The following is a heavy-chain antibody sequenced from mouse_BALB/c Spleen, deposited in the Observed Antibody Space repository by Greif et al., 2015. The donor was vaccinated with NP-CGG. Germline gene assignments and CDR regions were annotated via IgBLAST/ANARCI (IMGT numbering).Heavy chain of an antibody. J-gene: IGHJ3*01. V-gene: IGHV1S41*01. D-gene: IGHD2-4*01. Sequence: DLVKPGASVKLSCKASGYTFTSYWINWIKQRPGQGLEWIGRIAPGSGSTYYNEMFKGKATLTVDTSSSSAYIQLSSRSSEDSAVYFCARGGDYAPFAYCGQGTLVTVSA. CDR2: IAPGSGST. CDR1: GYTFTSYW. CDR3: ARGGDYAPFAY.